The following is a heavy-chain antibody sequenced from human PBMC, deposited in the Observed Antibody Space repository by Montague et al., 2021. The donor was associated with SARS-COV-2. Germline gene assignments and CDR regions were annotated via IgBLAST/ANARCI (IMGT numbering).Heavy chain of an antibody. J-gene: IGHJ5*02. V-gene: IGHV4-59*08. D-gene: IGHD3-9*01. Sequence: SETLSLTCGVSGGSIAGYYWSWIRQPPGKGLEWIGYVYYTGSTKYNPSLKTRVTLSLDTPKNHFSLKLASVTAADTAVYYCARHDIFSNWFDPWGQGTLVTVSS. CDR1: GGSIAGYY. CDR2: VYYTGST. CDR3: ARHDIFSNWFDP.